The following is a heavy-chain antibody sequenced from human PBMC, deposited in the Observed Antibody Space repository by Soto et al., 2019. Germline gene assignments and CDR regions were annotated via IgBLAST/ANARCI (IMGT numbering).Heavy chain of an antibody. J-gene: IGHJ6*04. CDR2: ISYDGSNK. V-gene: IGHV3-30*18. CDR1: GFTFSSYG. CDR3: AKAHRITIFGVVTAPPDV. D-gene: IGHD3-3*01. Sequence: GGSLRLSCAASGFTFSSYGMHWVRQAPGKGLEWVAVISYDGSNKYYADSVKGRFTISRDNSKNTLYLQMNSLRAEDTAVYYWAKAHRITIFGVVTAPPDVWGKGTTVTVSS.